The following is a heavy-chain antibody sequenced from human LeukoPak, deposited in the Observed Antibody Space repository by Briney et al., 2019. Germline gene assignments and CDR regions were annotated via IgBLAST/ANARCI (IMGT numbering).Heavy chain of an antibody. CDR3: ARNQGLSSSGYYYDEYFQH. J-gene: IGHJ1*01. Sequence: SETLSLTCTVSGGSISSYYWSWIRQPPGKGLEWIGYIYDTGSTNYNPSLKSRVTISVDTSENQFSLNLSSVTAADTAVYYCARNQGLSSSGYYYDEYFQHWGQGTLVTVSS. D-gene: IGHD3-22*01. CDR1: GGSISSYY. CDR2: IYDTGST. V-gene: IGHV4-59*01.